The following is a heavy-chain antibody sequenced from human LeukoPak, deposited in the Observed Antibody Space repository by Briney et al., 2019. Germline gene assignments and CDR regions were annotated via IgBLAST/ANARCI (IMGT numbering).Heavy chain of an antibody. CDR2: ISAYNGNT. Sequence: VASVKVSCKASGGTFSSYAISWVRQAPGQGLEWMGWISAYNGNTNYAQKLQGRVTMTTNTSTSTAYMELRSLRSDDTAVYYCARDQGSSSWYGGWFDPWGQGTLVTVSS. CDR3: ARDQGSSSWYGGWFDP. D-gene: IGHD6-13*01. V-gene: IGHV1-18*01. J-gene: IGHJ5*02. CDR1: GGTFSSYA.